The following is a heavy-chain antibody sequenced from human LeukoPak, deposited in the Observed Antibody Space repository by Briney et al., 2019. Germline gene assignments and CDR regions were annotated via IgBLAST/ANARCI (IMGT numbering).Heavy chain of an antibody. D-gene: IGHD3-16*01. CDR1: GFTFNTYS. Sequence: GGSLRLSCEASGFTFNTYSMNWARQAPGKGLEWVANMKEDGSEKYYVDSVKGRFTISRDNAKNSLYLQMNSLRAEDTAVYYCARDLGGGNWFDPWGQGTLVTVSS. CDR2: MKEDGSEK. CDR3: ARDLGGGNWFDP. V-gene: IGHV3-7*01. J-gene: IGHJ5*02.